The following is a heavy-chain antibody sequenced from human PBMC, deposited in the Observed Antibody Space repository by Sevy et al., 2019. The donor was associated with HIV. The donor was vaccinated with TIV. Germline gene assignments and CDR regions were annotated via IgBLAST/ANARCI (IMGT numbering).Heavy chain of an antibody. CDR2: ISGSGGST. D-gene: IGHD3-9*01. J-gene: IGHJ4*02. V-gene: IGHV3-23*01. Sequence: GGSLRLSCAASGFTFSSYAMSGVRQAPGKGLEWVSAISGSGGSTYYADSVKGRFTISRDNSKNTLYLQMNSLRAEDTAVYYCAKDLGYDILTGSPGPFDYWGQGTLVTVSS. CDR1: GFTFSSYA. CDR3: AKDLGYDILTGSPGPFDY.